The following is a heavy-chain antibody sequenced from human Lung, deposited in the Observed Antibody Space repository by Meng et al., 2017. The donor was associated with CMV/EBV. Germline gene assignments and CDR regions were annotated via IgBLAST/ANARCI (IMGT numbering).Heavy chain of an antibody. D-gene: IGHD3-16*01. Sequence: GGSLRLXXAASGFRFDDYGMHWVRQTPGKGLEWVAFIRHDGTNKFYGASVKGRFTISRDNSKSTVYLQMNSLRPEETALYYCAKDLLLFGGPNAYFDQWGQVTXVTVAS. CDR2: IRHDGTNK. J-gene: IGHJ4*02. CDR3: AKDLLLFGGPNAYFDQ. V-gene: IGHV3-30*02. CDR1: GFRFDDYG.